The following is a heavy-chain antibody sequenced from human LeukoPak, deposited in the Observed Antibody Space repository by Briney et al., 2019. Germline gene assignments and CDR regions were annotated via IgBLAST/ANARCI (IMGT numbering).Heavy chain of an antibody. J-gene: IGHJ4*02. Sequence: GGSLRLSCAASGFTFSSYAMSWVRQAPGKGLEWVSAISGSGGSTYYADSVKGRFTISRDNSKNTLYLQMNSLRAEDTAVYCCAKDWEDGYNFDYWGQGTLVTVSS. CDR1: GFTFSSYA. CDR2: ISGSGGST. CDR3: AKDWEDGYNFDY. D-gene: IGHD5-24*01. V-gene: IGHV3-23*01.